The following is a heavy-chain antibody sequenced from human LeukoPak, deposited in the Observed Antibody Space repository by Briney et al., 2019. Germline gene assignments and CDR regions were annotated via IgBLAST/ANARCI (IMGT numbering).Heavy chain of an antibody. J-gene: IGHJ4*02. CDR2: IWYDGTNK. CDR3: ATKRGGYFDY. CDR1: GFTFSNNG. V-gene: IGHV3-33*01. Sequence: GRSLRLSCAASGFTFSNNGMHWVRQAPGKGLEWVAVIWYDGTNKYYADSVKGRFTIPRDNSKNTLYLQMNSLRAEDTAVYYCATKRGGYFDYWGQGTLVTVSS.